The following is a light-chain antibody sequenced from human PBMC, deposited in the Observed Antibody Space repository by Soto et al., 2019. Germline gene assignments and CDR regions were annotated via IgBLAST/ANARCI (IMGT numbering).Light chain of an antibody. Sequence: QSALAQPASVSGSPGQSITISCTGASSDIGSYNYVSWYQQHPGKTPKLIIFDVSNRPSGVSNRFSGSKSGNTASLIISGLQAEDEADYYCSSYTIINTWVFGGGTKLTVL. CDR2: DVS. V-gene: IGLV2-14*03. J-gene: IGLJ3*02. CDR1: SSDIGSYNY. CDR3: SSYTIINTWV.